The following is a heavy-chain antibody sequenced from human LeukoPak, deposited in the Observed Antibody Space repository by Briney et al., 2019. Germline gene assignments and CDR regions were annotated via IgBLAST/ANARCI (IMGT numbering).Heavy chain of an antibody. CDR2: IYSGGST. CDR3: ARDLGYSAYATGRGYAVDI. V-gene: IGHV3-66*01. D-gene: IGHD5-12*01. Sequence: PGGSLRLSCAASGFTVSTNYMSWVRQAPGKGLEWVSIIYSGGSTYYADSVRGRFTISRDNSKNTPYLQMNSLRAEDTAVYYCARDLGYSAYATGRGYAVDIWGQGTMVTVSS. CDR1: GFTVSTNY. J-gene: IGHJ3*02.